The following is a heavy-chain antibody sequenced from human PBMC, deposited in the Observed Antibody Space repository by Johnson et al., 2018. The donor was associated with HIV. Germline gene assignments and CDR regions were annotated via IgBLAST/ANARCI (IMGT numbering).Heavy chain of an antibody. J-gene: IGHJ3*02. CDR1: GFTVSSNY. V-gene: IGHV3-30*03. D-gene: IGHD5-12*01. CDR3: AHIVATPGGAFDI. Sequence: QVQLVESGGGLVQPGGSLRLSCAASGFTVSSNYMSWVRQAPGKGLEWVAVISYDGSNKYYADSVKGRFTISRDNSKNTLYLQMNSLRAEDTAVYYCAHIVATPGGAFDIWGQGTMVTVSS. CDR2: ISYDGSNK.